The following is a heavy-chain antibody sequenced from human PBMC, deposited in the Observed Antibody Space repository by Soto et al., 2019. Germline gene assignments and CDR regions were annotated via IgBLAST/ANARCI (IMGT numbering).Heavy chain of an antibody. J-gene: IGHJ6*02. CDR2: ISGSGGST. V-gene: IGHV3-23*01. CDR3: AKGGTRGHYNYDMDD. CDR1: GFTFSSYA. Sequence: WGSLRLSCAASGFTFSSYAMSWVRQAPGKGLEWVSAISGSGGSTYYADSVKGRFTTSRDNSKNTLYLQMNSLRAEDTAVYYCAKGGTRGHYNYDMDDWAQGTTVTVSS.